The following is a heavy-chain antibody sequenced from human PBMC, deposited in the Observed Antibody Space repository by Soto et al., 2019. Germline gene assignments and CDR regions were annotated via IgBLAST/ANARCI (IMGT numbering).Heavy chain of an antibody. CDR2: IPYDGSNK. D-gene: IGHD2-2*01. CDR1: GFTFSSYG. J-gene: IGHJ6*02. CDR3: AKELGYCSSTSCSRYYYYGMDV. V-gene: IGHV3-30*18. Sequence: GGSLRLSCAASGFTFSSYGMHWVRQAPGKGLEWVAVIPYDGSNKYYADSVKGRFTISRDNSKNTLYLQMNSLRAEDTAVYYCAKELGYCSSTSCSRYYYYGMDVWGQGTTVTVS.